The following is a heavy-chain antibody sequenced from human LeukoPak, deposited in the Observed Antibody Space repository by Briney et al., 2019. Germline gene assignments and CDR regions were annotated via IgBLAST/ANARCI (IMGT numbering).Heavy chain of an antibody. CDR1: GLTFSSYA. V-gene: IGHV3-23*01. Sequence: QPGGSLRLSCAASGLTFSSYAMSWVRQAPGKGLERVSAISGSGGITDYADSVKGRFTISRDNSKNTLYLHMNSLRAEDMALYYCAKGFGSSGWYSAEYFQHWGQGTLVTVSS. CDR3: AKGFGSSGWYSAEYFQH. J-gene: IGHJ1*01. CDR2: ISGSGGIT. D-gene: IGHD6-19*01.